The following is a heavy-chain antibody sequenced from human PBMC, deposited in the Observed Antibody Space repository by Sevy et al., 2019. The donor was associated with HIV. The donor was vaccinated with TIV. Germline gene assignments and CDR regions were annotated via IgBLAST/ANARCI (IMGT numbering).Heavy chain of an antibody. V-gene: IGHV4-38-2*01. CDR3: ARGDYYVTSGYTYYFDY. Sequence: SETLSLTCAVSGYSISSGYYWGWIRQPPGKGLEWIGNIYHSGRTYNNPSLKGRVTMSVDTSKNQFSLKLSFVTAADTAVYYCARGDYYVTSGYTYYFDYWGQGTLVTVSS. J-gene: IGHJ4*02. D-gene: IGHD3-22*01. CDR2: IYHSGRT. CDR1: GYSISSGYY.